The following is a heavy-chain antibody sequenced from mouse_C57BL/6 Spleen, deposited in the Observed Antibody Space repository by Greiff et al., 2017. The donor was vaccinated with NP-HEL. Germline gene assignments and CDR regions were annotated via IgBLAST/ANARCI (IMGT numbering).Heavy chain of an antibody. CDR1: GFTFSSYG. D-gene: IGHD1-1*01. CDR3: ARHYYGSSYDWYFDV. J-gene: IGHJ1*03. V-gene: IGHV5-6*01. Sequence: EVQVVESGGDLVKPGGSLKLSCAASGFTFSSYGMSWVRQTPDKRLEWVATIRSGGSYTYYPDSVKGRFTLSRDNAKNTLYLQMSSLKSEDTAMYYCARHYYGSSYDWYFDVWGTGTTVTVSS. CDR2: IRSGGSYT.